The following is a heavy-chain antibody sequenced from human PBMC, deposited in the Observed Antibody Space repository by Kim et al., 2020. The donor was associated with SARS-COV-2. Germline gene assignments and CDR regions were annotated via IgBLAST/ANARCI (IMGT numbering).Heavy chain of an antibody. CDR1: GFTFSNAW. CDR3: TTDSPPHHSSGWGLPG. D-gene: IGHD6-19*01. CDR2: IKSKTDGGTT. V-gene: IGHV3-15*01. J-gene: IGHJ4*02. Sequence: GGSLRLSCAASGFTFSNAWMSWVRQAPGKGLEWVGRIKSKTDGGTTDYAAPVKGRFTISRDDSKNTLYLQMNSLKTEDTAVYYCTTDSPPHHSSGWGLPGWGQGTLVTVSS.